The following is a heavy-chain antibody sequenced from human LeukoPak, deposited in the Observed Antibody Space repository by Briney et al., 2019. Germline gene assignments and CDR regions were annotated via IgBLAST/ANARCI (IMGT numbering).Heavy chain of an antibody. D-gene: IGHD4-17*01. J-gene: IGHJ4*02. CDR1: GGSISSGSYY. V-gene: IGHV4-61*02. CDR2: IYTSGST. CDR3: ARENGDYDY. Sequence: SQTLSLTCTVSGGSISSGSYYWSWIRQPAGKGLEWIGRIYTSGSTNYNPSLKSRVTISVDTSKNQFSLKLSSVTAADTAVYYCARENGDYDYWGQGTLVTVSS.